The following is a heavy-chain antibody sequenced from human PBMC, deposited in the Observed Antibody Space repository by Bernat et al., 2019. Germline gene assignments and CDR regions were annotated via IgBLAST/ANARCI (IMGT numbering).Heavy chain of an antibody. Sequence: QVQLQESGPGLVKPSQTLSLTCTVSGGSISSGSYYWSWIRQPAGKGLEWIGRIYTSGSTNYNPSLKSRVTISVDTSKNQFSLKLSSVTAADTAVYYCARGVEMATNTLLEYYYGMDIWGQVTTVTVSS. CDR1: GGSISSGSYY. V-gene: IGHV4-61*02. CDR2: IYTSGST. J-gene: IGHJ6*02. CDR3: ARGVEMATNTLLEYYYGMDI. D-gene: IGHD5-24*01.